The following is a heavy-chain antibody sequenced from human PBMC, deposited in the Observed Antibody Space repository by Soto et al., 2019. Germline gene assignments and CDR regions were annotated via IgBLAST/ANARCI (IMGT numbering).Heavy chain of an antibody. CDR1: GYSFISSW. CDR2: IYPGDSDT. V-gene: IGHV5-51*01. CDR3: ARHVEDAYTYGYNYFCVDV. Sequence: GESLKISCKASGYSFISSWIGWVRQMPGKGLEGMGIIYPGDSDTRYSPSFQGRVTISADKSISTAYLQWSSLKASDTAMYYCARHVEDAYTYGYNYFCVDVWGQGTTVTASS. J-gene: IGHJ6*02. D-gene: IGHD5-18*01.